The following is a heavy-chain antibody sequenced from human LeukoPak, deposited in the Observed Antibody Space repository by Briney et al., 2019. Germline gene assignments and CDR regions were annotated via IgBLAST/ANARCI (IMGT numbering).Heavy chain of an antibody. V-gene: IGHV3-48*03. J-gene: IGHJ3*02. CDR1: GFTFSSYE. D-gene: IGHD1-26*01. CDR3: ARAPVGATGDAFDI. Sequence: GGSLRLSCAASGFTFSSYEMNWVRQAPGKGLEWVSYISSSGSTIYYADSVKGRFTISRDNAKNPLYLQMNSLRAEDTAVYYCARAPVGATGDAFDIWGQGTMVSVSS. CDR2: ISSSGSTI.